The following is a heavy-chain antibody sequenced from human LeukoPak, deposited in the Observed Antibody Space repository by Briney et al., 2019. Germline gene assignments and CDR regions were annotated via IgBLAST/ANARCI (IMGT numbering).Heavy chain of an antibody. J-gene: IGHJ4*02. CDR1: GNRFTNYW. CDR2: IYPADSDT. V-gene: IGHV5-51*01. D-gene: IGHD6-13*01. CDR3: ARHPPYSSSFTDY. Sequence: GESLKISCKGSGNRFTNYWIGWVRQMPGKGLEWMGIIYPADSDTRYSPSFQGQVTISADKSISTAYLQWSSLKASDTAMYYCARHPPYSSSFTDYWGQGTLVTVSS.